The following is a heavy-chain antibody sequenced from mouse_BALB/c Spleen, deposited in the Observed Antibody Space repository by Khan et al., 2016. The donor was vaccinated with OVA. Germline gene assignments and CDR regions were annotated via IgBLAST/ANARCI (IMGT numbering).Heavy chain of an antibody. V-gene: IGHV1-7*01. D-gene: IGHD6-2*01. Sequence: VQLQESGAELAKPGASVKMSCKASGYTFINYWILWVKQRPGQGLEWIGYINPSTGYTEYNQNFKDKATLTADKSSSTAYMQLSSLTSEDSAVYYYSRGSLRWDFDYWGQGTTLTVSA. J-gene: IGHJ2*01. CDR1: GYTFINYW. CDR2: INPSTGYT. CDR3: SRGSLRWDFDY.